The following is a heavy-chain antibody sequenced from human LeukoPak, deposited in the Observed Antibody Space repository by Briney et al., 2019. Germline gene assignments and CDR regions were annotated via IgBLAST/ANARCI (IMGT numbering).Heavy chain of an antibody. Sequence: PSETLSLTCTVSGGSISSYYWSWIRQPAGKGLEWIGRIYTNGSTNYNPSLKSRVSISIDKSKNQFSLRLSSVTAADTAVYYCARGNSSSSCDYWGQGTLVTVSS. CDR1: GGSISSYY. CDR3: ARGNSSSSCDY. J-gene: IGHJ4*02. CDR2: IYTNGST. V-gene: IGHV4-4*07. D-gene: IGHD6-6*01.